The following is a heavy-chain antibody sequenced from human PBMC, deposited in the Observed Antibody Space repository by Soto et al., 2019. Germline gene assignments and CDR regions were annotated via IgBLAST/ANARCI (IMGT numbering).Heavy chain of an antibody. J-gene: IGHJ4*02. CDR3: AMGRFTYGSGDY. CDR1: GFTMNNHA. CDR2: ISGSGGTT. D-gene: IGHD6-25*01. V-gene: IGHV3-23*01. Sequence: EVQLLDSGGGLAQPGESLRLSCVASGFTMNNHAMAWVRQAPGKGLEWVSGISGSGGTTFYADSAKGRFTISRDNSKNTVSLQMNSLRVEDTAVYYCAMGRFTYGSGDYWFQGTLVTVSS.